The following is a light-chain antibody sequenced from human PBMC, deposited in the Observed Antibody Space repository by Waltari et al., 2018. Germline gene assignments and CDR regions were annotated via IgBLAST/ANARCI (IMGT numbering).Light chain of an antibody. CDR2: VNSDGSH. Sequence: QLVLTQSPSASAPLGASVKLTCTLSSGHSINIITWPQQQPGKGPRYLMQVNSDGSHRKGDEIPDRFSGSSSGAERYLTISSLQSEDEADYYCETGGHGTWVFGGGTKLTVL. CDR3: ETGGHGTWV. CDR1: SGHSINI. V-gene: IGLV4-69*01. J-gene: IGLJ3*02.